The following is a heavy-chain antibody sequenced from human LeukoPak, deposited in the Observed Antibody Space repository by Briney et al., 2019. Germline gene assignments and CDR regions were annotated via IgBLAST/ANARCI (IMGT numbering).Heavy chain of an antibody. Sequence: SETLSLPCAVSDYSISSGNYWGWIRQPPGKGREWIGSVYHSGSTHYRPSLKSRVTISVDTSKNQFSLKLSSVTAADTAVYYCARNDSSGYFDYWGQGTLVTVSS. D-gene: IGHD3-22*01. CDR1: DYSISSGNY. CDR2: VYHSGST. V-gene: IGHV4-38-2*01. CDR3: ARNDSSGYFDY. J-gene: IGHJ4*02.